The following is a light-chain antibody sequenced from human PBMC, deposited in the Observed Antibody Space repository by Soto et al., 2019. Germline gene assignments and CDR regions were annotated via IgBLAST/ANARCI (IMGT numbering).Light chain of an antibody. Sequence: QSALTQPPSASGSPGQSVTISCTGTSTDVDDYNYVSWYQQHPGKAPKLMIYEVSKRPSGVPDRFSGSKSGNTASLTVSGLQAEDEADYYCSSYAGSNTVAFGGGTKLTVL. CDR2: EVS. V-gene: IGLV2-8*01. CDR3: SSYAGSNTVA. CDR1: STDVDDYNY. J-gene: IGLJ2*01.